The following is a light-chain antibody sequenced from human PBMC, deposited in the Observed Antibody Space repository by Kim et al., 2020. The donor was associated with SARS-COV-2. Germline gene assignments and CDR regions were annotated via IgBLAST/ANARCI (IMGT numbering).Light chain of an antibody. Sequence: PGERATLSCRASHRVDTNLAWYQQKPGPGPRLLIYDASNRATGIPDRFSGSGSGTDFTLTISSLESEDFAVYYCQQRSNWPPALTFGGGTKVDIK. V-gene: IGKV3-11*01. CDR1: HRVDTN. CDR2: DAS. J-gene: IGKJ4*01. CDR3: QQRSNWPPALT.